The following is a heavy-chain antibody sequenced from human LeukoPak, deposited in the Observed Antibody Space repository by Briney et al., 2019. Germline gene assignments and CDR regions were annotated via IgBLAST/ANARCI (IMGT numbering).Heavy chain of an antibody. D-gene: IGHD3-22*01. CDR2: ISSNGGST. J-gene: IGHJ3*02. CDR1: GFTLSRYS. CDR3: ARVGDSNAFDI. V-gene: IGHV3-64*01. Sequence: GGSLRLSCAASGFTLSRYSMNWVRQAPGKGLEYVSAISSNGGSTYYANSVEGRFTISRDNSKNTLYIQMGRLRAEEMAVYYCARVGDSNAFDIWGQGTMVTVSS.